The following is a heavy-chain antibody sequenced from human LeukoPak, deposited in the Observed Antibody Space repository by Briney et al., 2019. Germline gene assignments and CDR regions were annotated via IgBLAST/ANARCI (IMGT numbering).Heavy chain of an antibody. D-gene: IGHD1-7*01. J-gene: IGHJ4*02. Sequence: ASVKVSCKASGYTFTGYYMHWVRQAPGQGLEWMGWINPNSGGTNYAQKFQGRVTMTRDTSISTAYMELSRLRSDDTAVYYCARAQYNWNYSSGYWGLGTLVTVSS. CDR1: GYTFTGYY. CDR2: INPNSGGT. V-gene: IGHV1-2*02. CDR3: ARAQYNWNYSSGY.